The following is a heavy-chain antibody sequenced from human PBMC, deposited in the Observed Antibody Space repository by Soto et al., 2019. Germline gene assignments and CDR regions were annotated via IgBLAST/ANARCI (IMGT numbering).Heavy chain of an antibody. CDR1: GGSFSGYY. J-gene: IGHJ4*01. CDR3: ARDSGYGSGNSVNHYLDC. D-gene: IGHD3-10*01. Sequence: SETLSLTCAVYGGSFSGYYWSWIRQPPGKGLEWIGEINHSGSTNYNPSLKSRVTVFRDNAKNSLYLQMDSLRAEDTAVYYCARDSGYGSGNSVNHYLDCWGRGTLVTVSS. V-gene: IGHV4-34*01. CDR2: INHSGST.